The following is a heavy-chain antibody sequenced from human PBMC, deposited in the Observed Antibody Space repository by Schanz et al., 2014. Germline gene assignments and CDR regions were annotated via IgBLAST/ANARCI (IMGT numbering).Heavy chain of an antibody. CDR1: GFTFNTYL. Sequence: VRVVESGGDLVLPGGSLRLSCDGSGFTFNTYLMGWVRQAPGKGLEWVAFIRYNGINEYYADSVKGRFTISRDNSKNTLYLQMNSLRAEDTAVYYCARDYAGFDCWGQGTLVTVSS. J-gene: IGHJ4*02. CDR3: ARDYAGFDC. CDR2: IRYNGINE. D-gene: IGHD3-16*01. V-gene: IGHV3-30*02.